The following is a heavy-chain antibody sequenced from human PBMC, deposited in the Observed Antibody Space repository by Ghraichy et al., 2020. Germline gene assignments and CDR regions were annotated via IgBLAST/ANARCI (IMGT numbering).Heavy chain of an antibody. V-gene: IGHV3-48*01. D-gene: IGHD2-15*01. CDR2: ISATGSTT. Sequence: GGSLRLSCAASGFNFRSYSMNWVRQAPGKGLEWVSYISATGSTTYYAESLRGRFTISRDNARNSLYLQMNSLSGDDTALYYCAREWGGLVVVVAAAAFDTWGQGTLVSISS. CDR1: GFNFRSYS. CDR3: AREWGGLVVVVAAAAFDT. J-gene: IGHJ4*02.